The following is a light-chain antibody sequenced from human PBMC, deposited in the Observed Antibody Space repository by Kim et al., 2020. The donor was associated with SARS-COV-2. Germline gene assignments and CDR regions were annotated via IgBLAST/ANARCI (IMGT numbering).Light chain of an antibody. V-gene: IGLV3-1*01. J-gene: IGLJ1*01. CDR1: KLGDKY. Sequence: ELTQPPSVSVSPGQTASITCSGDKLGDKYARWYQQKPGQSPVLVIYQDSKRPSGIPERFSGSNSGNTATLTISGTQAMDEADYYCQAWDSSTGVFGTGTKVTVL. CDR2: QDS. CDR3: QAWDSSTGV.